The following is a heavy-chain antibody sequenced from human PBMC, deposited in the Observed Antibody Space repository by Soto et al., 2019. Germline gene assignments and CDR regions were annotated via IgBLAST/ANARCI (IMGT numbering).Heavy chain of an antibody. CDR2: SKNKGDSYTT. D-gene: IGHD3-10*02. J-gene: IGHJ4*02. V-gene: IGHV3-72*01. CDR1: GFTFSDHY. CDR3: TVGCSGNDCVAA. Sequence: EVQLVESGGGLVQPGGSLRLSCAASGFTFSDHYMDWVRQAPGKGLEWVGRSKNKGDSYTTEYAASGKGRFTISRDGSKIALVRKMNRLKTEDTAVYYGTVGCSGNDCVAAWGQGILVTVSS.